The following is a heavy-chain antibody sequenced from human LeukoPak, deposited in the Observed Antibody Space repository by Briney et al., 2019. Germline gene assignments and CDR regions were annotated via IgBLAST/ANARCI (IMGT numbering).Heavy chain of an antibody. J-gene: IGHJ4*02. Sequence: SETLSLTCTVSGGSIISSYWSWIRQPPGKGLEWIGYTHDSGTSDYNPSLKSRVTISIDTPKNQFSLKLSSVTAADTAVYYCARARYSYGTTTPFDYWGQGTLVTVSS. CDR2: THDSGTS. V-gene: IGHV4-59*01. D-gene: IGHD5-18*01. CDR3: ARARYSYGTTTPFDY. CDR1: GGSIISSY.